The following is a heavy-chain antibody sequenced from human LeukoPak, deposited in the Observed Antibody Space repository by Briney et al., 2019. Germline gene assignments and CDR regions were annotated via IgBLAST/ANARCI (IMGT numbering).Heavy chain of an antibody. CDR3: ANRPTVAVAGMGKAFDI. CDR1: GFTFSTYG. CDR2: IRYDGSNK. D-gene: IGHD6-19*01. J-gene: IGHJ3*02. V-gene: IGHV3-30*02. Sequence: PGGSLRLSCAASGFTFSTYGMHWVRQALGKGLEWVAFIRYDGSNKYYADSVKGRFTISRDNSKNTLYLQMNSLRAEDTAVYYCANRPTVAVAGMGKAFDIWGQGTMVTVSS.